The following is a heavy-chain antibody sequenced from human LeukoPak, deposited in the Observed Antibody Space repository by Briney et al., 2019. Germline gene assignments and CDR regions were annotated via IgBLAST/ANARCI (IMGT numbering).Heavy chain of an antibody. V-gene: IGHV1-18*01. CDR2: ISAYNGNT. J-gene: IGHJ6*02. CDR1: GYTFTSYG. CDR3: ARESSSWYKDYYGMDV. D-gene: IGHD6-13*01. Sequence: ASVKVSCKASGYTFTSYGISWVRQAPGQGLEWMGWISAYNGNTNYAQKLQGRVTMTTDTSTSTAYMELRSLRSDDTAVYYCARESSSWYKDYYGMDVWGQGTTVTVSS.